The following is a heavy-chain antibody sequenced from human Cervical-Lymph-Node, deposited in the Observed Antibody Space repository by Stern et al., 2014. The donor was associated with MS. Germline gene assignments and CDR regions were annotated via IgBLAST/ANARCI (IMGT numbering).Heavy chain of an antibody. CDR1: GYTFTSYY. CDR2: INPSGGST. V-gene: IGHV1-46*03. CDR3: ARDGPGATRDQYYFDY. D-gene: IGHD1-26*01. J-gene: IGHJ4*02. Sequence: VQLVQSGAEVKKPGASVKGSCKASGYTFTSYYMHWVRQAPGQGLEWMGIINPSGGSTSYAQKFQGRVTMTRDTSTSTVYMELSSLRSEDTAVYYCARDGPGATRDQYYFDYWGQGTLVTVSS.